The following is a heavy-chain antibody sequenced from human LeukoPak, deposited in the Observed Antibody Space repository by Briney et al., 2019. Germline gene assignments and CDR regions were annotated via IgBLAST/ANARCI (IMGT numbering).Heavy chain of an antibody. D-gene: IGHD6-13*01. CDR2: IVPIFGTA. CDR1: GGTFSSYS. V-gene: IGHV1-69*13. CDR3: ARDRAAAGLNNWFDP. Sequence: SVKVSCKASGGTFSSYSISWVRQAPGQGLECMGGIVPIFGTADYAQKFQGRVTITADESTSTAYMELSSLRSEDTAVYYCARDRAAAGLNNWFDPWGRGTRVTVSS. J-gene: IGHJ5*02.